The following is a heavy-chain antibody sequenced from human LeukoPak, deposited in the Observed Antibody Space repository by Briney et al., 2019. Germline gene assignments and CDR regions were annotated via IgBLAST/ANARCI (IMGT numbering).Heavy chain of an antibody. V-gene: IGHV1-18*01. D-gene: IGHD3-3*01. Sequence: VSCXAXXYTFTXXGISWVRQAPGQGLEWMGWISAYNGNTNYAQKLQGRVTMTTDTSTSTAYMELRSLRSDDTAVYYCARANPYDFGGYWGQGTLVTVSS. CDR2: ISAYNGNT. CDR3: ARANPYDFGGY. J-gene: IGHJ4*02. CDR1: XYTFTXXG.